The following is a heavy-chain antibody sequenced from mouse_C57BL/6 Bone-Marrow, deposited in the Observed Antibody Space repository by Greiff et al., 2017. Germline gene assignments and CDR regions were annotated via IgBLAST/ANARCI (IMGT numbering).Heavy chain of an antibody. D-gene: IGHD3-1*01. V-gene: IGHV1-64*01. CDR3: ARRAFLRYVDV. Sequence: QVQLQQSGAELVKPGASVKLSCKASGYTFTSYWMHWVKQRPGQGLEWIGMIHPKNGSTNYNEKFKSKATLTVDKSSSTAYMQLSSLTSEDSAVYYCARRAFLRYVDVWGTGNTITVTA. J-gene: IGHJ1*03. CDR2: IHPKNGST. CDR1: GYTFTSYW.